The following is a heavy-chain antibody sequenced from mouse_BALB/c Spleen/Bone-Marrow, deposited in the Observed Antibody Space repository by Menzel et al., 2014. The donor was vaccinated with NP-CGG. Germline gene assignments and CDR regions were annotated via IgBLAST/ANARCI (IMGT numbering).Heavy chain of an antibody. D-gene: IGHD2-4*01. CDR1: GHSFTGYF. CDR2: INPYNGDT. CDR3: ARIYDYDRGAWFAY. J-gene: IGHJ3*01. Sequence: EVQLVESGPELVKPGASVKISCKASGHSFTGYFMNWVMQSHGKSLEWIGRINPYNGDTFYNQKFKGKATLTVDKSSNTAHMELRSLASEDSAVYYCARIYDYDRGAWFAYWGQGTLVTVSA. V-gene: IGHV1-20*02.